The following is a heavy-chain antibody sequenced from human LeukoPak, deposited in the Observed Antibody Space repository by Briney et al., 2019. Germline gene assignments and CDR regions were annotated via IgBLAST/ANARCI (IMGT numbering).Heavy chain of an antibody. CDR3: ARSGGYSSSWSL. CDR2: ISNTGIT. D-gene: IGHD6-13*01. Sequence: SETLSLTCTVSGGSISTYYWNWLRQPPGKGQEWIGYISNTGITTYNPSLKSRVTISVDTSKSQFSLKLSSVTAADTAVYYCARSGGYSSSWSLWGQGTLVTVSS. J-gene: IGHJ4*02. CDR1: GGSISTYY. V-gene: IGHV4-59*01.